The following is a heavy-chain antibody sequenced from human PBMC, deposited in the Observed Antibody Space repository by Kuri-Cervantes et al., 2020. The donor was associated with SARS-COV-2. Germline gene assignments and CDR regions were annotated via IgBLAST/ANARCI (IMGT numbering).Heavy chain of an antibody. J-gene: IGHJ4*02. V-gene: IGHV4-59*12. CDR3: ARTKRSTVVTPSVPYFDY. D-gene: IGHD4-23*01. CDR1: GGSIRSYF. CDR2: MYFNGRT. Sequence: ESLKISCNVSGGSIRSYFWSWIRQAPGKGLEWIGCMYFNGRTNYNPSLKSRVTISVDTSKNQFSLKLSSVTAADTAVYYCARTKRSTVVTPSVPYFDYWGQGTLVTVSS.